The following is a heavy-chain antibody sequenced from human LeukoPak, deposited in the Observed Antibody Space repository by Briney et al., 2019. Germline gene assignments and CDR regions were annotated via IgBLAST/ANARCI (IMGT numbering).Heavy chain of an antibody. CDR2: INPSGGST. V-gene: IGHV1-46*01. Sequence: ASVKVSCKASGYTFTNYYMHWVRQAPGQGVEWMGIINPSGGSTSYAQKFQDRVTMTRDTSTSIVYMELSSLRSEDTAVYYCARKSSWSDNFDYWGQGTLVTVSS. CDR3: ARKSSWSDNFDY. CDR1: GYTFTNYY. J-gene: IGHJ4*02. D-gene: IGHD6-13*01.